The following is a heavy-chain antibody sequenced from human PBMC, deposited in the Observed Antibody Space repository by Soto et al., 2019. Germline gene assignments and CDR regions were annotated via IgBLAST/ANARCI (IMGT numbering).Heavy chain of an antibody. CDR3: TTGYYYDSSGYPGPFDY. J-gene: IGHJ4*02. CDR1: GFTFSNAW. CDR2: IKSKTDGGTT. V-gene: IGHV3-15*07. Sequence: GGSLRLSCAASGFTFSNAWMNWVRQAPGKGLEWVGRIKSKTDGGTTDYAAPVKGRFTISRDDSKNTLYLQMNSLKTEGTAVYYCTTGYYYDSSGYPGPFDYWGQGTLVTVSS. D-gene: IGHD3-22*01.